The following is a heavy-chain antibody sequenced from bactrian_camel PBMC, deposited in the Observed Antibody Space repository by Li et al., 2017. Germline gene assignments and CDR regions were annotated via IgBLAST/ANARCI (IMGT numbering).Heavy chain of an antibody. J-gene: IGHJ4*01. V-gene: IGHV3S28*01. Sequence: QLVESGGGLVQPGGSLRLSCAASGFTFSSYYMSWVRQAPGKGLEWVSDINSSGRSTNYADSVKGRFTISRDNAKNTLYLQLNSLTREDSAMYYCTKTGGSRSAFDAWGQGTQVTVS. CDR3: TKTGGSRSAFDA. D-gene: IGHD6*01. CDR2: INSSGRST. CDR1: GFTFSSYY.